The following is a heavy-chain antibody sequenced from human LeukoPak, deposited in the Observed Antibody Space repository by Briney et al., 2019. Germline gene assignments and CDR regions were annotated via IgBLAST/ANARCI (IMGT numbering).Heavy chain of an antibody. Sequence: GASVKVSCKDSGDTFSSYAISWVRQAPGQGLEWMGRIIPILGIANYAQKFQGRVTMTTDTSTSTAYMELRSLRSDDTAVYYCARVDARGWELGAFDIWGQGTMVTVSS. CDR1: GDTFSSYA. D-gene: IGHD1-26*01. CDR2: IIPILGIA. V-gene: IGHV1-69*04. J-gene: IGHJ3*02. CDR3: ARVDARGWELGAFDI.